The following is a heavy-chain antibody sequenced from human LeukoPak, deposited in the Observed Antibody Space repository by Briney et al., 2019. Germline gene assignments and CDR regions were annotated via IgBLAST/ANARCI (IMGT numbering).Heavy chain of an antibody. CDR3: VRDYNWAFDY. CDR1: GFTFSSYS. Sequence: GGSLRLSCVASGFTFSSYSLNWVRQAPGKGLEWLAYMWPGGAIWYAGSVRGRFTISRDSDENSQYLQMNSLRAEDTAVYYCVRDYNWAFDYWGQGTLVTVFS. J-gene: IGHJ4*02. D-gene: IGHD1-20*01. V-gene: IGHV3-48*01. CDR2: MWPGGAI.